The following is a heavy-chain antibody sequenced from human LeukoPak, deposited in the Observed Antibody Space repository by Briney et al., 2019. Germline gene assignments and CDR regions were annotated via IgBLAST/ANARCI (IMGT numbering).Heavy chain of an antibody. CDR3: AKDWVVRGVISY. D-gene: IGHD3-10*01. Sequence: GRSLRLSCAASGFTFSSYVMHWVRQAPGKGLEWVAGISYDGNNKYYAESVKGRFTTSRDNSKNTLYLQMNSLRAEDTAVYYCAKDWVVRGVISYWGQGTLVTVSS. CDR2: ISYDGNNK. V-gene: IGHV3-30*18. J-gene: IGHJ4*02. CDR1: GFTFSSYV.